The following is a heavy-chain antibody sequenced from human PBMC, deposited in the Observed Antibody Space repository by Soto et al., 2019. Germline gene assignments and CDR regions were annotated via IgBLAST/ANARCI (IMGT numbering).Heavy chain of an antibody. CDR3: ARDLILTGPRYHLEH. CDR1: GYTFTTYE. J-gene: IGHJ4*02. D-gene: IGHD3-9*01. CDR2: MNPNSGST. V-gene: IGHV1-8*01. Sequence: ASVKVSCKASGYTFTTYEINWVRQATGQGLEWMGWMNPNSGSTGFAQKFHGRVTMTRDTSISTAYMELSSLRSEDTAVYYCARDLILTGPRYHLEHWGPGTLVTVSS.